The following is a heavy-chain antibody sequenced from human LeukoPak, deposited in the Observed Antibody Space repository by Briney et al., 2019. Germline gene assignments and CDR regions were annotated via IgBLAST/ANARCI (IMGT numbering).Heavy chain of an antibody. V-gene: IGHV4-59*01. J-gene: IGHJ4*02. CDR3: ARVVGVASGSFLFDY. CDR2: IYYSGST. Sequence: PSETLSLTCTVSGGSISSYYWSWIRQPPGKGLEWIGYIYYSGSTNYNPSLKSRVTISVDTSKNQFSLKLSSVTAADTAMYYCARVVGVASGSFLFDYWGQGTLVTVSS. D-gene: IGHD1-26*01. CDR1: GGSISSYY.